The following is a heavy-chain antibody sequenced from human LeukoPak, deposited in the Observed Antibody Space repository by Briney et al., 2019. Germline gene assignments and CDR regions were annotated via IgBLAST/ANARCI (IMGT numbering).Heavy chain of an antibody. Sequence: PGGSLRLSCAASGFTFSSYSMNWVRQAPGKGLEWVSSISSSSSYIYYADSVKGRFTISRDNAKNSLYLQMNSLRAEDTAVYYCARHMVRGSNYYYYYGMDVWGQGALVTVSS. V-gene: IGHV3-21*01. D-gene: IGHD3-10*01. CDR3: ARHMVRGSNYYYYYGMDV. J-gene: IGHJ6*02. CDR2: ISSSSSYI. CDR1: GFTFSSYS.